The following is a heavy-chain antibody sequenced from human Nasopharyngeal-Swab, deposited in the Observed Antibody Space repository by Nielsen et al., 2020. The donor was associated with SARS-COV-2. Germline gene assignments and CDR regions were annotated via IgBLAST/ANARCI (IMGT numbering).Heavy chain of an antibody. Sequence: GGSLRLSCAASAFTFTDYAMNWVRQAPGKGLEWVSVNSSYGGGIYYADSVKGRFTISRDNSKNTLSLQMNSLRAEDTAVYYCAKGGLPSGSYFEFDYWGQGTLVTVSS. D-gene: IGHD1-26*01. J-gene: IGHJ4*02. V-gene: IGHV3-23*01. CDR3: AKGGLPSGSYFEFDY. CDR2: NSSYGGGI. CDR1: AFTFTDYA.